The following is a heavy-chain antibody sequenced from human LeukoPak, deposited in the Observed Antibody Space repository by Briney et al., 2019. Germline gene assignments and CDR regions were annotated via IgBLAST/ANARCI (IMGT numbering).Heavy chain of an antibody. CDR1: GFTFSSYW. J-gene: IGHJ4*02. Sequence: GGSLRLSCAVSGFTFSSYWMSWVRQGPGKGLEWVANIKQDGREKYSVDSVKGRFTISRDNAKNSLYLQMYSLRAEDTAVYYCAKYLGYSFDYWGQGTLVTVSS. D-gene: IGHD6-13*01. CDR2: IKQDGREK. CDR3: AKYLGYSFDY. V-gene: IGHV3-7*05.